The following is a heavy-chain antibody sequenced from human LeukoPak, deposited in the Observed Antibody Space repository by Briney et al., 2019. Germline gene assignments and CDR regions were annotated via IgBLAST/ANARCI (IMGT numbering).Heavy chain of an antibody. CDR2: VYYGGIV. J-gene: IGHJ4*02. V-gene: IGHV4-59*08. CDR3: ARRRHNWDY. D-gene: IGHD5-24*01. Sequence: SETLSLTCTVSGGSLSSDYWSWIRQPAGKGLEGIGDVYYGGIVNYTPSLKSRVTISPDTSNNQFSLKLKSVTAADTAVYYCARRRHNWDYWGQGTLVTVSS. CDR1: GGSLSSDY.